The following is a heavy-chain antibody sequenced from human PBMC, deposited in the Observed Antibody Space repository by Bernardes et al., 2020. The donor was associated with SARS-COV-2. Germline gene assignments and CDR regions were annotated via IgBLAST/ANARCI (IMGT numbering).Heavy chain of an antibody. CDR2: IYYSGST. Sequence: SETLSLTCTVSGGSISSYYWSWIRQPPGKGLEWIGYIYYSGSTNYNPSLKSRVTISVDTSKNQFSLKLSSVTAADTAVYYCAREDTRIGPAAHERAFDIWGQGTMVTVSS. CDR1: GGSISSYY. V-gene: IGHV4-59*01. D-gene: IGHD2-2*01. J-gene: IGHJ3*02. CDR3: AREDTRIGPAAHERAFDI.